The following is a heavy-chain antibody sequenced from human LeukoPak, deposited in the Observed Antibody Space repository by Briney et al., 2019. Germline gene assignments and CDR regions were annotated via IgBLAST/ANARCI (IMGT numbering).Heavy chain of an antibody. Sequence: GGSLRLSCAASGFIFSSYAMSWVRQAPGKGLEWVSAISGSGGSTYYADSVKGRFTISRDNSKNTLYLQMNSLRAEDTAVYYCARNYYGSGSYNVDAFDIWGQGTMVTVSS. J-gene: IGHJ3*02. CDR2: ISGSGGST. CDR1: GFIFSSYA. CDR3: ARNYYGSGSYNVDAFDI. D-gene: IGHD3-10*01. V-gene: IGHV3-23*01.